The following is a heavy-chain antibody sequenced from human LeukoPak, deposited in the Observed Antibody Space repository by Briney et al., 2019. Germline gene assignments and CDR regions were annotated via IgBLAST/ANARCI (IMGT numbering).Heavy chain of an antibody. CDR1: GFTFGDYA. J-gene: IGHJ4*02. D-gene: IGHD1-26*01. V-gene: IGHV3-49*04. CDR2: IRSKAYGGTT. CDR3: TRELAQWELLGGWFDY. Sequence: GGSLRLSCTASGFTFGDYAMSWVRQAPGKGLEWAGFIRSKAYGGTTEYAASVKGRFTISRDDSKSIAYLQMNSLKTEDTAVYYCTRELAQWELLGGWFDYWGQGTLVTVSS.